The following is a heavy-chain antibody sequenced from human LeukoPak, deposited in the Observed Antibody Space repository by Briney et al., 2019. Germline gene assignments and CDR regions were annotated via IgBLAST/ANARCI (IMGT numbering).Heavy chain of an antibody. CDR2: INPSGGST. D-gene: IGHD2-15*01. CDR1: GYTFTSYY. J-gene: IGHJ6*02. CDR3: ARQDKTGMDV. V-gene: IGHV1-46*01. Sequence: ASVKVSFKASGYTFTSYYMHWVRQAPGQGLEWVGIINPSGGSTSYAQKFQGRVSMTRDTSTSTVYMELSSLRSDDTAVYYCARQDKTGMDVWGQGTTVTVSS.